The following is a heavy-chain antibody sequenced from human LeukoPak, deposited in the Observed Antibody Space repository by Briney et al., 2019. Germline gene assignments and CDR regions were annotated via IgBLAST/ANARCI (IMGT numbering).Heavy chain of an antibody. J-gene: IGHJ4*02. Sequence: GGSLRLSCAASGFTFSGSAMHWVRQASGKGLEWVGRIRSKANSYATAYAASVKGRFTISRDDSKNMLYLQMNSLKSEDTAVYYCTTLGIALAGSFVDLWGQGTLVTVSS. CDR1: GFTFSGSA. V-gene: IGHV3-73*01. D-gene: IGHD6-19*01. CDR3: TTLGIALAGSFVDL. CDR2: IRSKANSYAT.